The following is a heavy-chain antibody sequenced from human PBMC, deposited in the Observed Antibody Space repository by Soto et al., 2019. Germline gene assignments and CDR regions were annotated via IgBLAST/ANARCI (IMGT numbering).Heavy chain of an antibody. J-gene: IGHJ4*02. Sequence: QVQLQESGPGLVKPSQTLSLTCTVSGGSISSGGYYWSWIRQHPGKGLEWIGYIYYSGSTYYNPSIKARVTISVDTSKNQFSRKLSSVTAADTAVYYCAREGGIVGATAADYWGQGTLVTVSS. V-gene: IGHV4-31*03. CDR1: GGSISSGGYY. D-gene: IGHD1-26*01. CDR3: AREGGIVGATAADY. CDR2: IYYSGST.